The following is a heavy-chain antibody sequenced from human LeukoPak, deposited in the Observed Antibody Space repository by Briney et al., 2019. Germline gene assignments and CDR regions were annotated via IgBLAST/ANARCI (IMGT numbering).Heavy chain of an antibody. V-gene: IGHV1-2*02. CDR2: INPNSGGT. Sequence: ASVAVSCKASGYTFTGYYMHWVRQAPGQGLEWMGWINPNSGGTNYAQKFQGRVTMTRDTSISTAYMELSRLRSDDTAVYYCARVFVVPAASDYYYGMDVWGQGTTVTVSS. D-gene: IGHD2-2*01. J-gene: IGHJ6*02. CDR1: GYTFTGYY. CDR3: ARVFVVPAASDYYYGMDV.